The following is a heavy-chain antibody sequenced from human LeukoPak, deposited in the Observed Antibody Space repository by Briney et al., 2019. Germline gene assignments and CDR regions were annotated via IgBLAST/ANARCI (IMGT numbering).Heavy chain of an antibody. V-gene: IGHV4-39*01. CDR1: GGSNSSSSYY. J-gene: IGHJ5*02. CDR3: ARLSPWGYDFWSGYYNNWFDP. CDR2: IYYSGST. Sequence: SETLSLTCTVSGGSNSSSSYYWGWIRQPPGKGLEWIGSIYYSGSTYYNPSLKSRVTISVDASKNQFSLKLSSVTAADTAVYYCARLSPWGYDFWSGYYNNWFDPWGQGTLVTVSS. D-gene: IGHD3-3*01.